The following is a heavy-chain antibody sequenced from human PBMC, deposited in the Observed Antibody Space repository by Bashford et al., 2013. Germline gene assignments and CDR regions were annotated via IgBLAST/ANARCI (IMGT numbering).Heavy chain of an antibody. Sequence: GSLRLSCAASGFTFSDAWMSWVRQPPGKGLEWVGRIKSKTDGGTTDYAAPVKGRFTISRDDSKNTLYLEMSSLRAEDTAVYYCVREYGAGSAGWQYFDLWGQGTLVTVSS. D-gene: IGHD3-10*01. J-gene: IGHJ4*02. CDR2: IKSKTDGGTT. CDR3: VREYGAGSAGWQYFDL. CDR1: GFTFSDAW. V-gene: IGHV3-15*01.